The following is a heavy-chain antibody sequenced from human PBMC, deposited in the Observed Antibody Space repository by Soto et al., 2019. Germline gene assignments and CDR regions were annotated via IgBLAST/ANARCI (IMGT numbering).Heavy chain of an antibody. Sequence: GESLKISCKGSGYSFANYWIAWVRQMPGKGLEWMGTIFPGASDTTYSPSFQGQVTISADKSISAAYLQWSSLKASDTAMYYCARRRSSDWYYFDSWGQGTLVTVSS. CDR3: ARRRSSDWYYFDS. V-gene: IGHV5-51*01. J-gene: IGHJ4*02. D-gene: IGHD6-19*01. CDR2: IFPGASDT. CDR1: GYSFANYW.